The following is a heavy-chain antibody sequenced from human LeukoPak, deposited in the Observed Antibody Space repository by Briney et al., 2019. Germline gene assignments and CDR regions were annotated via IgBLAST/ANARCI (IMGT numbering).Heavy chain of an antibody. CDR2: IYHSGST. J-gene: IGHJ4*02. Sequence: PSETLSLTCAVSGGSISSSNWWSWVRQPPGKGLEWIGEIYHSGSTNYNPSLKSRVTISVDKSKNQFSLKLSSVTAADTAAYYCARAVSNLGWYALPHFDYWGQGTLVTVSS. D-gene: IGHD6-19*01. CDR3: ARAVSNLGWYALPHFDY. V-gene: IGHV4-4*02. CDR1: GGSISSSNW.